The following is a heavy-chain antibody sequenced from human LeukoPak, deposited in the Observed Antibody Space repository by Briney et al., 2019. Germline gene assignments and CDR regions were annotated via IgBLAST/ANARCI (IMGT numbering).Heavy chain of an antibody. CDR2: IAYDGSNK. CDR1: GFNFKYYA. V-gene: IGHV3-30*03. Sequence: GGSLRLSCAASGFNFKYYAMHWVRQAPGKGLEWVAVIAYDGSNKYEADSVKGRFTISRDNSKNTLYLQMNSLRPEDTAVYYCARGGRAAAGETPSLGWFDPWGQGTLVTVSS. CDR3: ARGGRAAAGETPSLGWFDP. D-gene: IGHD6-13*01. J-gene: IGHJ5*02.